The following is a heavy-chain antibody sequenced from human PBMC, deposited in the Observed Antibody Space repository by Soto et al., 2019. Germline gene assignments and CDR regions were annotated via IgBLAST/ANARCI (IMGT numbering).Heavy chain of an antibody. CDR2: IGTAGDT. J-gene: IGHJ3*02. CDR1: GFTFSSYD. D-gene: IGHD2-15*01. Sequence: GGSLRLSCAASGFTFSSYDMHWVRQATGKGLEWVSAIGTAGDTYYPGSVKGRFTISRENAKNSLYLQMNSLRAGDTAVYYCARGGYCSGGSCYLDAFDIWGQGTMVTVSS. V-gene: IGHV3-13*04. CDR3: ARGGYCSGGSCYLDAFDI.